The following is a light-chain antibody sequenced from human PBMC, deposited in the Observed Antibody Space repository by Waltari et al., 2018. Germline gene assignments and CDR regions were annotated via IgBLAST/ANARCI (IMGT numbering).Light chain of an antibody. CDR2: DVN. J-gene: IGLJ3*02. V-gene: IGLV2-14*04. CDR3: SSYTSSSTWV. Sequence: YQQQPGNSRQLIIYDVNKRPSGSSNRCAGSKSGNTASLTISGLQAEDEADYYCSSYTSSSTWVFGGGTKLTVL.